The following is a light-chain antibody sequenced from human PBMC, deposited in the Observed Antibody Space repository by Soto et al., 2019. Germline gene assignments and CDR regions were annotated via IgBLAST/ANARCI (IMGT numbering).Light chain of an antibody. V-gene: IGKV1-8*01. CDR2: AAS. J-gene: IGKJ4*01. CDR1: QGISSY. CDR3: QQYYSYPFT. Sequence: AIRMTQSPSSFSASTGDRVTITCRASQGISSYLAWYQQKPGKAPKLLIYAASTLQSGFPSRFSGSGSGTDFILTISCLQSEDFATYYCQQYYSYPFTFGGGTKVEIK.